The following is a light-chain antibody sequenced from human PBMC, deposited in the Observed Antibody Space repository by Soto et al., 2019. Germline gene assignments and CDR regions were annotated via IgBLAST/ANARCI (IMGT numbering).Light chain of an antibody. J-gene: IGKJ4*01. Sequence: DIQLTQSPSFLSASVGDTVTITGRASQALSNYLAWYQQTPGKAPDLLIYSASTLQSGVPSRFRGSGSETEFSLTIRALQPEDFATYYCQQLSRYPLTFGGGTKVDI. CDR1: QALSNY. CDR2: SAS. CDR3: QQLSRYPLT. V-gene: IGKV1-9*01.